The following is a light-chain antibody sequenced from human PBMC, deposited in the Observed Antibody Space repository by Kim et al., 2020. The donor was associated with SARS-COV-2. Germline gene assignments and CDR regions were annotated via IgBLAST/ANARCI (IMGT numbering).Light chain of an antibody. CDR3: QSWDSSTWV. Sequence: SYELTQPPSVSVSPGQTANITCSGDNLVDKYACWYQQKPGQSPVLVIYQDSKRPSGIHERFSGSNSGNTATLTISGTQAMDEADYYCQSWDSSTWVFGGGTQLTVL. CDR1: NLVDKY. V-gene: IGLV3-1*01. J-gene: IGLJ3*02. CDR2: QDS.